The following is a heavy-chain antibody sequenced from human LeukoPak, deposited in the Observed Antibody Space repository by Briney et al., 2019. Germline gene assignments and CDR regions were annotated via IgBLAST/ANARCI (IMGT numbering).Heavy chain of an antibody. CDR1: GFTFSSYG. CDR2: ISGSGGST. J-gene: IGHJ6*03. V-gene: IGHV3-23*01. Sequence: PGGTLRLSCAASGFTFSSYGMSWVRQAPGKGLEWVSAISGSGGSTYYADSVKGRFTISRDNSKNTLYLQMNSPRAEDTAVYYCAKSSTFYYYYSMDVWGKGTTVTVSS. CDR3: AKSSTFYYYYSMDV.